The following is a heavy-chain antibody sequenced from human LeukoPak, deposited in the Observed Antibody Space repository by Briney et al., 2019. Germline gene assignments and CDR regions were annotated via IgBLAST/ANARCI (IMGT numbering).Heavy chain of an antibody. Sequence: GGSPRLSCAASGFTFSSYSMNWVRQAAGKGLEWVSSISSSSSYIYYADSVKGRFTISRDNAKNSLYLQMNSLRAEDTAVYYCARVYYDFWSGYRQSDYWGQGTLVTVSS. CDR1: GFTFSSYS. D-gene: IGHD3-3*01. CDR2: ISSSSSYI. CDR3: ARVYYDFWSGYRQSDY. V-gene: IGHV3-21*01. J-gene: IGHJ4*02.